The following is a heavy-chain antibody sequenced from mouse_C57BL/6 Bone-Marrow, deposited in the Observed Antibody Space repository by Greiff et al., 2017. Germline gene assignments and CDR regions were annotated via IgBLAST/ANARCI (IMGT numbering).Heavy chain of an antibody. CDR2: IDPETGGT. J-gene: IGHJ2*01. Sequence: VQLQQSGAELVRPGASVTLSCKASGYTFTDYEMHWVMQTPVHGLEWIGAIDPETGGTAYNQKFKGKAILTADKSSSTAYMELRSLTSEDSAVYYCTVTTVVATNFDYWGQGTTLTVSS. CDR1: GYTFTDYE. D-gene: IGHD1-1*01. V-gene: IGHV1-15*01. CDR3: TVTTVVATNFDY.